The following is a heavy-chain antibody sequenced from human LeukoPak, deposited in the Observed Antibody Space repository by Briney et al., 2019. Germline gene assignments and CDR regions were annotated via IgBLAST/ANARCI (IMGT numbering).Heavy chain of an antibody. CDR3: ARRGYSGSSLAYHYYMDV. CDR1: GYSFTSYW. CDR2: IYPGDSDT. D-gene: IGHD1-26*01. J-gene: IGHJ6*03. Sequence: GESLKISCKGSGYSFTSYWIGWVRQMPGKGLEWMGIIYPGDSDTRYSPSFQGQVTISADKSISTAYLQWSSLKASDTAMYYCARRGYSGSSLAYHYYMDVWGKGTTVTVSS. V-gene: IGHV5-51*01.